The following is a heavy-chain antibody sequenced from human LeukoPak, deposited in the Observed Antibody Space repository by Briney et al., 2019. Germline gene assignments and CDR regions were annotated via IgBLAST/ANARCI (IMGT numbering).Heavy chain of an antibody. CDR1: GGSISSYY. Sequence: SETLSLSCTDSGGSISSYYWTWIRQPPGKGLEWIGYIYYSGSTNYNPSLKSRVTISVDTSKNQFSLKLTSVTAADTAVYYCARGVNSGYFDYCGQGTLVTVSS. J-gene: IGHJ4*02. V-gene: IGHV4-59*01. CDR2: IYYSGST. D-gene: IGHD1-26*01. CDR3: ARGVNSGYFDY.